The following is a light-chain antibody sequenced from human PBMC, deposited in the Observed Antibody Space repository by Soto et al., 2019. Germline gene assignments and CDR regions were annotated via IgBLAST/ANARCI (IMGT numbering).Light chain of an antibody. CDR2: EGS. Sequence: SMLTQPPSVYGSPGRSITISCKGTSSDVGSYNLVSWYQQHPGKAPKLMIYEGSKRPSGVSNRFSGSKSGNTASLTISGLQAEDEADYYCCSYAGSSTSRVFGTGTKVTVL. CDR3: CSYAGSSTSRV. J-gene: IGLJ1*01. CDR1: SSDVGSYNL. V-gene: IGLV2-23*01.